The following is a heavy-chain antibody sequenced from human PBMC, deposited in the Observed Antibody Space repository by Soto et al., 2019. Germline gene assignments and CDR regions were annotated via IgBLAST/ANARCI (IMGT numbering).Heavy chain of an antibody. CDR3: ARLGEPYYYYMDV. CDR2: IXYSGSX. CDR1: CGSINSYY. J-gene: IGHJ6*03. Sequence: TXXTLSLTCTVSCGSINSYYWSWIRQPPGKGLEWIGYIXYSGSXNYNTYIKSRXXISVDKSXXQFYMKLSSVTAAETAVYYCARLGEPYYYYMDVWGKGTTVTVSS. D-gene: IGHD4-17*01. V-gene: IGHV4-59*08.